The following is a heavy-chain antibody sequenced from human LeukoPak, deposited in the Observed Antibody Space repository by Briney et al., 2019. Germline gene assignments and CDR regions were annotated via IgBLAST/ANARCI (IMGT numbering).Heavy chain of an antibody. CDR2: INHSGST. J-gene: IGHJ4*02. Sequence: SETLSLTCAVYGGSFSGYYWSWIRQPPGKGLEWIGEINHSGSTNYNPSLKSRVTISVDTSKSQFSLKLSSVTAADTAVYYCARDGYSGNDGLWGQGTLVTVSS. CDR3: ARDGYSGNDGL. CDR1: GGSFSGYY. D-gene: IGHD5-12*01. V-gene: IGHV4-34*01.